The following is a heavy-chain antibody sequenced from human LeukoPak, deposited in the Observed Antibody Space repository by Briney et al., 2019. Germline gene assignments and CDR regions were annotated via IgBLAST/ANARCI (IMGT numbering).Heavy chain of an antibody. CDR1: GFTFSSYS. CDR2: ISSSSSYI. V-gene: IGHV3-21*01. D-gene: IGHD1-14*01. Sequence: PGGSLRLSCAASGFTFSSYSMNWVRQAPGKGLEWVSSISSSSSYIYYADSVKGRFTISRDNAKNSLYLQMNSLRAEDTAVYYCAREVSAGLYYFDCWGQGTLVTVSS. J-gene: IGHJ4*02. CDR3: AREVSAGLYYFDC.